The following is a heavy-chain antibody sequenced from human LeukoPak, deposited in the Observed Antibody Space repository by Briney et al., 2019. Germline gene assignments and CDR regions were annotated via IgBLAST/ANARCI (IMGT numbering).Heavy chain of an antibody. CDR3: ARAWTWGGGWSRDAFDI. J-gene: IGHJ3*02. V-gene: IGHV1-3*01. CDR1: GYTFTSYA. Sequence: ASVKVSCKASGYTFTSYAMHWVRQAPGQRLEWMGWINAGNGNTKYSQKFQGRVTITRDTSASTAYMELSSLRSEDTAVYYCARAWTWGGGWSRDAFDIWGQGTMVTVSS. CDR2: INAGNGNT. D-gene: IGHD6-19*01.